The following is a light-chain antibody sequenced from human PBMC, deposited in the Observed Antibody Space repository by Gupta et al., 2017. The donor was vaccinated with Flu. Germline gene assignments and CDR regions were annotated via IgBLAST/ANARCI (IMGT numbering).Light chain of an antibody. Sequence: EIVLTQSPGTLSLSPGERATLSCRASQSVSSSYLAWYQQKPGPAPRLLIYGASSRATGIPDRFSGSGSGTYFTLTISRLEPEDFAVYYCQQYGSSHGWTFGQGTKVEIK. CDR3: QQYGSSHGWT. CDR2: GAS. CDR1: QSVSSSY. J-gene: IGKJ1*01. V-gene: IGKV3-20*01.